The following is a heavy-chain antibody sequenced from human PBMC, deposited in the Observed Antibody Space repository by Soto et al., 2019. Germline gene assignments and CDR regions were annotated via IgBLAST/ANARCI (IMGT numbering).Heavy chain of an antibody. V-gene: IGHV4-59*01. D-gene: IGHD2-15*01. J-gene: IGHJ5*02. CDR3: ARDGYCSGGSCYANWFDP. CDR2: VFYTGRA. CDR1: GGSLGSYY. Sequence: SETLSLTCTVSGGSLGSYYWSWIRQPPGKGLEWIGYVFYTGRANYNASLKSRVSISLDTSNYQFSLKLGSVTAADTAVYYCARDGYCSGGSCYANWFDPWGQG.